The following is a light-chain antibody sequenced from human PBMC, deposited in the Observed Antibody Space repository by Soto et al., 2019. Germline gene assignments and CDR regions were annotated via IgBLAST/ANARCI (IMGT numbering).Light chain of an antibody. CDR2: GAS. J-gene: IGKJ3*01. CDR3: QQYGSSPLFT. CDR1: QSVSSSY. V-gene: IGKV3-20*01. Sequence: EIVLTQSPGTPSLSPGERATLSCRASQSVSSSYLAWYQQKPGQAPRLLIYGASSRATGIPDRFSGSGSGTDFTLAISRLEPEDFAVYYCQQYGSSPLFTFGLGT.